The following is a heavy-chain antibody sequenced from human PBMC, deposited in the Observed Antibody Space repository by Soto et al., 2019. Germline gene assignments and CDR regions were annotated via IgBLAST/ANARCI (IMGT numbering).Heavy chain of an antibody. D-gene: IGHD4-17*01. V-gene: IGHV3-33*01. J-gene: IGHJ6*02. Sequence: GGSLRLSCAASGFTFSSYGMHWVRQAPGKGLEWVAVIWYDGSNKYYADSVKGRFTISRDNSKNTLYLQMNSLRAEDTAVYYCARDRSYGDYACMDVWGQGTTVTVSS. CDR3: ARDRSYGDYACMDV. CDR1: GFTFSSYG. CDR2: IWYDGSNK.